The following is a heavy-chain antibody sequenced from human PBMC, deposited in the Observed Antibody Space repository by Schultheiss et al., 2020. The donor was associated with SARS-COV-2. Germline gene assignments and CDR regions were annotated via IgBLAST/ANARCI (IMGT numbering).Heavy chain of an antibody. D-gene: IGHD2-2*01. CDR3: ASTRVVPAAFDY. Sequence: GESLKISCKASGYTFTGYYMHWVRQAPGQGLEWMGWINPNSGGTNYAQKFQGRVTMTRDTSISTAYMELSRLRSDDTAVYYCASTRVVPAAFDYWGQGTLVTVSS. CDR2: INPNSGGT. J-gene: IGHJ4*02. CDR1: GYTFTGYY. V-gene: IGHV1-2*02.